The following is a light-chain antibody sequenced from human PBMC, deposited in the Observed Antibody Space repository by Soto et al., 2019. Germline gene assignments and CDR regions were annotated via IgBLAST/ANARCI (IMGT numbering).Light chain of an antibody. J-gene: IGLJ2*01. V-gene: IGLV2-14*03. CDR1: SSDVGGYNF. Sequence: ALTQPASVSGSPGQWITISCTGTSSDVGGYNFVSWYQQHPGKAPKLMLYNVYDRPSGISHRFSGSRSGNTASLTISGLQAEDEAHYYCNSYTSSSTLVFGGGTKLTVL. CDR3: NSYTSSSTLV. CDR2: NVY.